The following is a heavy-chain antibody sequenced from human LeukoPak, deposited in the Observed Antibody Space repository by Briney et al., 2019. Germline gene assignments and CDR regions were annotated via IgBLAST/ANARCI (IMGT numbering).Heavy chain of an antibody. V-gene: IGHV4-61*02. CDR1: GGSISSGSYY. J-gene: IGHJ5*02. D-gene: IGHD6-19*01. Sequence: SQTLSLTCTVSGGSISSGSYYWSWIRQPAGKGLEWIGRIYTSGRTNYNPSLKSRVTISVDTSKNQFSLKLSSVTAADTAVYYCARDGWYRWFDPWGQGTLVTVSS. CDR3: ARDGWYRWFDP. CDR2: IYTSGRT.